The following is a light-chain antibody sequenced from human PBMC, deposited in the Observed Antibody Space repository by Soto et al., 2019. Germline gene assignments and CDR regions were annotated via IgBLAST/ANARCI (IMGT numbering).Light chain of an antibody. CDR2: DVT. J-gene: IGLJ3*02. CDR1: SSDIGAYNY. CDR3: SSYTSSRIRV. Sequence: QSALTQPASVSGSPGQSITISCTGSSSDIGAYNYVSWYQQHPGKAPKLMIYDVTNRPSGLSNRFSGSKSGSTTSLTISGLQAEDEADYYCSSYTSSRIRVFGGGTKLTVL. V-gene: IGLV2-14*01.